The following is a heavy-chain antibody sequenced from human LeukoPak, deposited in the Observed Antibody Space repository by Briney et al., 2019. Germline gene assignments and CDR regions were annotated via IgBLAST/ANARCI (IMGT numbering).Heavy chain of an antibody. Sequence: GGSLRLSCAASGFTFRSYWMHWVRQAPGKRLVWVSRIKSDGSKTSYADSVKGRFTISSDNAKNTLYLQMNSLRAEDTAVYYCARDPHGGSGSDPHDAFDIWGQGTMVTVCS. V-gene: IGHV3-74*01. CDR2: IKSDGSKT. CDR1: GFTFRSYW. J-gene: IGHJ3*02. CDR3: ARDPHGGSGSDPHDAFDI. D-gene: IGHD1-26*01.